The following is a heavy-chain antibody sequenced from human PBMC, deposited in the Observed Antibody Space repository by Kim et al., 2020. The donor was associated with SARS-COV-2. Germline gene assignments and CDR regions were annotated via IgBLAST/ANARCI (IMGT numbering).Heavy chain of an antibody. CDR1: GGSISSSNW. CDR2: IYHSGST. V-gene: IGHV4-4*02. D-gene: IGHD5-18*01. J-gene: IGHJ4*02. CDR3: AMSGYSYGYLFDY. Sequence: SETLSLTCAVSGGSISSSNWWSWVRQPPGKGLEWIGEIYHSGSTNYNPSLKSRVTISVDKSKNQFSLKLSSVTAADTAVYYCAMSGYSYGYLFDYWGQGTLVTVSS.